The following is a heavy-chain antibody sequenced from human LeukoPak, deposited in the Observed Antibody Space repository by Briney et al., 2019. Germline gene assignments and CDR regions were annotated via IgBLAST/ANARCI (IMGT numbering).Heavy chain of an antibody. Sequence: GGSLRLSCAASGFTFRSYSMNWVRQAPGKGLEWVASISFSGGYIYYADSLKGRITISRDNAKNSLYLQMNSLRAEDTAVYYCARRATTERGHSYGLDYWGQGTLVTVSS. D-gene: IGHD5-18*01. J-gene: IGHJ4*02. CDR2: ISFSGGYI. CDR1: GFTFRSYS. CDR3: ARRATTERGHSYGLDY. V-gene: IGHV3-21*01.